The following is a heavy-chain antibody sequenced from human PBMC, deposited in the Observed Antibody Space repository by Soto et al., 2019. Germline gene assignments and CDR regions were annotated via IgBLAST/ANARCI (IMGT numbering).Heavy chain of an antibody. CDR1: GYTFTSHG. CDR3: ARLLTEGATYREDAFDM. D-gene: IGHD1-26*01. J-gene: IGHJ3*02. V-gene: IGHV1-18*01. CDR2: ISTYNGKT. Sequence: ASVKVSCKTSGYTFTSHGISWVRQAPGQGLEWMGWISTYNGKTDYAQKFQGRVTMTADTRTSTVYMEVRSLRSDDTAMYYCARLLTEGATYREDAFDMWGQGTKVTVSS.